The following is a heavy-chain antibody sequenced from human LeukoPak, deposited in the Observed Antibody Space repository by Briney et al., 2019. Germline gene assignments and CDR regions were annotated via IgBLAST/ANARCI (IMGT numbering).Heavy chain of an antibody. J-gene: IGHJ3*02. CDR1: GFTFSSYW. CDR2: IYSGGST. V-gene: IGHV3-66*01. CDR3: ARDGPQDYYDSSGYSDAFDI. D-gene: IGHD3-22*01. Sequence: PGGSLRLSCAASGFTFSSYWMHWVRQAPGKGLEWVSVIYSGGSTYYADSVKGRFTISRDNSKNTLYLQMNSLRAEDTAVYYCARDGPQDYYDSSGYSDAFDIWGQGTMVTVSS.